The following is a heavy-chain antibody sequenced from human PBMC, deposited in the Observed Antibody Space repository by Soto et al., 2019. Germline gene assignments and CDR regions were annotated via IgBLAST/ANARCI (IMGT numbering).Heavy chain of an antibody. D-gene: IGHD6-13*01. CDR3: AKATSYKQQLVLWYYYYGMDV. CDR2: ISGSGGST. V-gene: IGHV3-23*01. CDR1: GFTFSSYA. Sequence: PGGSLRLSCAASGFTFSSYAMSWVRQAPGKGLEWVSAISGSGGSTYYADSVKGRFTISRDNSKNTLYLQMNSLRAEDTAVYYCAKATSYKQQLVLWYYYYGMDVWGQGTTVTV. J-gene: IGHJ6*02.